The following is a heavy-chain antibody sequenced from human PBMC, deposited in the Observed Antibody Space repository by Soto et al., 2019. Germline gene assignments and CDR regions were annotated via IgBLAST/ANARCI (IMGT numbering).Heavy chain of an antibody. J-gene: IGHJ4*02. Sequence: GESLRLSCAASGFTFSSYGMHWVRQAPGKGLEWVAVISYDGSNKYYADYVKGRFTISRDNSKNTLYLQMNSLIAEDTAVYYCAKVITIFGVVTENDYWGQGT. D-gene: IGHD3-3*01. V-gene: IGHV3-30*18. CDR3: AKVITIFGVVTENDY. CDR1: GFTFSSYG. CDR2: ISYDGSNK.